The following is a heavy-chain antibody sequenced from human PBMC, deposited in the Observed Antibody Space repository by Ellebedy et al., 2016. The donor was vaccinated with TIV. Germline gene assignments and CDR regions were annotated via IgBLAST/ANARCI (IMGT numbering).Heavy chain of an antibody. CDR1: GFAFSGYA. CDR2: INGRSDWT. CDR3: TRDSGWEETD. J-gene: IGHJ4*02. V-gene: IGHV3-23*01. Sequence: GESLKISXAASGFAFSGYAMSWVRQAPGKGLEWVSGINGRSDWTDYLDSVKGRLTTSRDNSKNTLHLQMNSLRVEDTAMYFCTRDSGWEETDWGQGTLVIVSS. D-gene: IGHD1-26*01.